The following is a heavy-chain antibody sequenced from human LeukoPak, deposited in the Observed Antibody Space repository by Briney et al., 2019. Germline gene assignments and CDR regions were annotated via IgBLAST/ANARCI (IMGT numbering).Heavy chain of an antibody. Sequence: GGSLRLSCAASGFTFDDYAMHWVRHAPGKGLEWVSGISWNSGSIVYADSVKGRFTISRDNAKNSLYLQMNSLRAEDTALYYCAKDTGDTAMVPEYYFDYWGQGTLVTVSS. J-gene: IGHJ4*02. CDR1: GFTFDDYA. V-gene: IGHV3-9*01. CDR3: AKDTGDTAMVPEYYFDY. CDR2: ISWNSGSI. D-gene: IGHD5-18*01.